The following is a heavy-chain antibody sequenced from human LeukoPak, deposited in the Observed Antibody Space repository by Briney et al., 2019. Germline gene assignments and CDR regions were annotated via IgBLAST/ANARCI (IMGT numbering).Heavy chain of an antibody. CDR1: GFTFDDYA. V-gene: IGHV3-9*01. Sequence: GGSLRLSCAASGFTFDDYAMHWVRQAPGKGLEWVSGISWNSGSIGYADSVKGRFTISRDNAKNSLYLQMNSLRAEDTALYYCAKDGSPSYGSREHPFDYWGQGTLVTVSS. CDR3: AKDGSPSYGSREHPFDY. CDR2: ISWNSGSI. D-gene: IGHD3-10*01. J-gene: IGHJ4*02.